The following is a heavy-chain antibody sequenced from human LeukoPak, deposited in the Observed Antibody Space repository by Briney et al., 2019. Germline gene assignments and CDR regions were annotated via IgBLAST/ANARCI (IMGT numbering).Heavy chain of an antibody. Sequence: PSETLSLTCSVSGGSISGCGYYWVWLPPPTGKGLEWIGSIYYTGSTHFNSSLKSRVTMSVDTSKTQFSLKLSSATAADTAVYYCASPLGGFDNWGQGTLVTVSS. J-gene: IGHJ4*01. V-gene: IGHV4-39*01. CDR1: GGSISGCGYY. CDR2: IYYTGST. D-gene: IGHD3-16*01. CDR3: ASPLGGFDN.